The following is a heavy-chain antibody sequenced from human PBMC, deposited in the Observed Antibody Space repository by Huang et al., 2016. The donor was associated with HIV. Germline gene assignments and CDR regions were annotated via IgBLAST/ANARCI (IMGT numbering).Heavy chain of an antibody. CDR3: ALKGDSSGWEYFRH. D-gene: IGHD6-19*01. CDR2: ISYDGSNK. CDR1: GFMFSNYG. J-gene: IGHJ1*01. V-gene: IGHV3-30*03. Sequence: QVQLVESGGGVVQPGRSLRLSCAASGFMFSNYGMHWVRRAPGKGLEWVALISYDGSNKYYTDSVKGRFSISRDNSKNTLYLQMNSLRAEDTAVYYCALKGDSSGWEYFRHWGQGTLVTVSS.